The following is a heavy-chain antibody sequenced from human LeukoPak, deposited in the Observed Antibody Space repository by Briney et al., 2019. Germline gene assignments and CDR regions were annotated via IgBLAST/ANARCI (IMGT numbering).Heavy chain of an antibody. CDR2: ISGSGGGT. CDR3: AKAPRFGDHATEYYYYYMHV. V-gene: IGHV3-23*01. D-gene: IGHD3-16*01. CDR1: GFTFTSYA. J-gene: IGHJ6*03. Sequence: PGGSLRLSCAASGFTFTSYAMSWVRQAPGKGLEGVSRISGSGGGTFYADSVKGRFTISRDNSKNTLYLQMNSLRVEDTAVYYCAKAPRFGDHATEYYYYYMHVWGKGTTVTVSS.